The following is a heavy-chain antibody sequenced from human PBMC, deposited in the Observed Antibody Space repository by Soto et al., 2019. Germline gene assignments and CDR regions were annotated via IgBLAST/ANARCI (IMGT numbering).Heavy chain of an antibody. CDR1: GGTFSSYA. Sequence: QVQLVQSGAEVKKPGSSVKVSCKASGGTFSSYAISWVRQAPGQGLEWMGGIIPIFGTANYAQKFQGRVTITADESTSTAYMELSSLRSEDTAVYYCASRYYASSEDYYYYGMDVWGQGTTVTVSS. J-gene: IGHJ6*02. D-gene: IGHD3-22*01. V-gene: IGHV1-69*01. CDR2: IIPIFGTA. CDR3: ASRYYASSEDYYYYGMDV.